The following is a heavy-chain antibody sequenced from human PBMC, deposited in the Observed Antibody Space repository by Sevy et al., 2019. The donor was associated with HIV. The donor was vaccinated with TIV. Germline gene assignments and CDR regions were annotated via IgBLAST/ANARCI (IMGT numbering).Heavy chain of an antibody. CDR3: AREGCTRPHDY. V-gene: IGHV3-23*01. CDR1: GFTFNIYT. D-gene: IGHD2-8*01. J-gene: IGHJ4*02. CDR2: NWFGGGTK. Sequence: GGSLRLSCTASGFTFNIYTMSWVRQAPGKGLGWVSTNWFGGGTKNYADSVKGRFTISRDNSKRTVYLQMNSLGVEDSAVYYCAREGCTRPHDYWGQGTLVTVSS.